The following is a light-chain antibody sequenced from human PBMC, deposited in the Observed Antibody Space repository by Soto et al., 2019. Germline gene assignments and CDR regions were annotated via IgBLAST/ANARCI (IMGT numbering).Light chain of an antibody. CDR2: DAS. V-gene: IGKV3-11*01. J-gene: IGKJ5*01. Sequence: EIVLTQSPATLSLSPGEGATLSCRASQSVSSYFAWYQQKPGQAPRLLIYDASNRATGIPARFSGSGSGTDFTLTISSLEPEDFAVYYCQQRSNSFGQGTRLEIK. CDR1: QSVSSY. CDR3: QQRSNS.